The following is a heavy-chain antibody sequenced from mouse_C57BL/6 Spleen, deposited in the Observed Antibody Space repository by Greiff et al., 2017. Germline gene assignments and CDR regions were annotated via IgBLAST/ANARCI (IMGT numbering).Heavy chain of an antibody. Sequence: LQESGPGLVKPSQSLSLTCSVTGYSITSGYYWNWIRQFPGNKLEWMGYISYDGSNNYNPSLKNRISITRDTSKNQFFLKLNSVTTEDTATYYCARGNYGSSSHVDYWGQGTTLTVSS. CDR1: GYSITSGYY. V-gene: IGHV3-6*01. CDR3: ARGNYGSSSHVDY. D-gene: IGHD1-1*01. J-gene: IGHJ2*01. CDR2: ISYDGSN.